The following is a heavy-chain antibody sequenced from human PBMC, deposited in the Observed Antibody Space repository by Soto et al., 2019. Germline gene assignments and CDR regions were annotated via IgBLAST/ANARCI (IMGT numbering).Heavy chain of an antibody. CDR1: GYTFTSYG. D-gene: IGHD3-3*01. J-gene: IGHJ4*02. CDR3: ASNNSPYYDFWSGYY. CDR2: INAGNGNT. Sequence: ASVKVSCKASGYTFTSYGMHWVRQAPGQRLEWMGWINAGNGNTKYSQKFQGRVTITRDTSASTAYMELSSLRSEDTAVYYCASNNSPYYDFWSGYYWGQRTLVTVSS. V-gene: IGHV1-3*01.